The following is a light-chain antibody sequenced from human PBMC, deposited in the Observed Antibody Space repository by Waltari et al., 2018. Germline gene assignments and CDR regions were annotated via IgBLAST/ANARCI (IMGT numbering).Light chain of an antibody. CDR3: QVWDSSSNAV. Sequence: SFDLTQPLSVSVALGQTARLTCGGDNIGSRNVHRYQQKPGQAPVLVIYRDNNRPSGIPERFSGSNSGNTATLSISRAQAGDEADYFCQVWDSSSNAVFGGGTKLTVL. CDR1: NIGSRN. CDR2: RDN. V-gene: IGLV3-9*01. J-gene: IGLJ2*01.